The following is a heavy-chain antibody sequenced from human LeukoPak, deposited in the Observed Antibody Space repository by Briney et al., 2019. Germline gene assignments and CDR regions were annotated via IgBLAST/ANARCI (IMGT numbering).Heavy chain of an antibody. CDR3: ARADSGVDYYHVFDS. J-gene: IGHJ5*01. CDR2: ICHDGSNQ. CDR1: GFPFNSYG. Sequence: PGGSLRLSCVASGFPFNSYGMHWVRQAPGKGLEWVAVICHDGSNQYYGDSVKGRFSIPRDNSRNVVFLQMNSLTAEDTAVYFCARADSGVDYYHVFDSWGQGTRVTVSS. V-gene: IGHV3-33*01. D-gene: IGHD3-22*01.